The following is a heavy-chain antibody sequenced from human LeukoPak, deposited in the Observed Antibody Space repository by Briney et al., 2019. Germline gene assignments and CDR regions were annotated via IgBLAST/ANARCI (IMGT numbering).Heavy chain of an antibody. CDR2: ISGSGGST. CDR1: GFTFSSYA. Sequence: GGSLRLSCAASGFTFSSYAMHWVRQAPGKGLEWVSTISGSGGSTYYADSVKGRFTISRDNSKNTLYLQMGSLRAEDTAVYYCAKGTYFDWLLSRGYYFDYWGQGTLVTVSS. D-gene: IGHD3-9*01. J-gene: IGHJ4*02. CDR3: AKGTYFDWLLSRGYYFDY. V-gene: IGHV3-23*01.